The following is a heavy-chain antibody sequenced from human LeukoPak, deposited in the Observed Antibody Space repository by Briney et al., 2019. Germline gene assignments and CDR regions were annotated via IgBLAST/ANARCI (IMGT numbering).Heavy chain of an antibody. J-gene: IGHJ4*02. D-gene: IGHD3-22*01. CDR2: INHSGST. Sequence: SETLSLTCAVYGGSFSGYYWSWIRQPPGKGLEWIGEINHSGSTNYNPSLKSRVTMSVDTSKNQFSLKLSSVTAADTAIYYCARESPSGYYNRPIDYWGQGTLVTVSS. CDR3: ARESPSGYYNRPIDY. CDR1: GGSFSGYY. V-gene: IGHV4-34*01.